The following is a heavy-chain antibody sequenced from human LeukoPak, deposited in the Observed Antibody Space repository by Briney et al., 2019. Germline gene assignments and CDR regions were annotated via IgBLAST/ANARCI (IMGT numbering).Heavy chain of an antibody. Sequence: SETLSLTCTVSGGSISSYYWSWIRQPPGKGLEWIGYIYYSGSTNYNPSLKSRVTISVDTSKNQFSLKLSSVTAADTAVYYCASRDYDIFRPSDAFDICGQGTMVTVSS. D-gene: IGHD3-9*01. CDR1: GGSISSYY. CDR3: ASRDYDIFRPSDAFDI. J-gene: IGHJ3*02. V-gene: IGHV4-59*01. CDR2: IYYSGST.